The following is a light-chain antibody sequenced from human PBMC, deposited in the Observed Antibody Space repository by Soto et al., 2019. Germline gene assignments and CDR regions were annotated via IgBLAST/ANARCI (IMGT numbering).Light chain of an antibody. CDR3: QQRSNWTT. CDR1: QSVSSY. J-gene: IGKJ5*01. CDR2: DAS. V-gene: IGKV3-11*01. Sequence: EIVMTQSPATLSLSPGERATLSCRASQSVSSYLAWYQQTPGQAPRLLIYDASNRATGIPARFIGSGSGTDFTLTITSLQPEDFAVYYCQQRSNWTTFGQGARLEIK.